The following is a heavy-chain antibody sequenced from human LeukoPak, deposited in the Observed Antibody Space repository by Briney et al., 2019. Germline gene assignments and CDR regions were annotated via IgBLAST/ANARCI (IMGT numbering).Heavy chain of an antibody. CDR2: IYYSGST. CDR1: GGSISSGDYY. V-gene: IGHV4-30-4*01. D-gene: IGHD3-3*01. J-gene: IGHJ4*02. CDR3: ARAFLELPDY. Sequence: SETLSLTCTVSGGSISSGDYYWSWIRQPPGKGLEWIGYIYYSGSTYYNSSLKSRVTISVDTSKNQFSLKLSSVTAADTAVYYCARAFLELPDYWGQGTLVTVSS.